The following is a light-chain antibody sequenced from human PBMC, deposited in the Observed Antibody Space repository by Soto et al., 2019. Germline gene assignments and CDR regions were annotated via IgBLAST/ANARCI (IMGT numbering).Light chain of an antibody. J-gene: IGLJ1*01. CDR3: CSYAGSYTFV. CDR1: SSDVGAYNF. Sequence: QSVLTQPPSASGSPGQSVTISCTGTSSDVGAYNFVSWFQQHPGKAPKLMIYDVSKRPSGVPDRFSGSKSDNTASLTVYGLQAEDEGDYYCCSYAGSYTFVFGTGTKLTVL. CDR2: DVS. V-gene: IGLV2-8*01.